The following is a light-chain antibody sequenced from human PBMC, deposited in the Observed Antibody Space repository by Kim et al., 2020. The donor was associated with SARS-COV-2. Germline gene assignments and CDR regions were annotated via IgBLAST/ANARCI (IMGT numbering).Light chain of an antibody. V-gene: IGLV2-14*01. J-gene: IGLJ2*01. CDR3: SSYTSSSTLVV. CDR1: SSDVGGFNF. CDR2: EVT. Sequence: QSITISCTGTSSDVGGFNFVSWYQQHPGKAPKLLIYEVTNRPSGISNRFSGSKSGNLASLTISGLQAEDEADYYCSSYTSSSTLVVFGGGTQLTVL.